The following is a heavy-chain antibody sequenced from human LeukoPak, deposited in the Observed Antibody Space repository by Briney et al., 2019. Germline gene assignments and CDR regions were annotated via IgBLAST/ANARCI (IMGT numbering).Heavy chain of an antibody. CDR2: IIPIFGTA. CDR3: AREGGKSYGSSFDY. Sequence: ASVKVSCKASGGTFSSHAISWVRQAPGQGLEWMGRIIPIFGTANYAQKFQGRVTITTDESTSTAYMELSSLRSEDTAVYYCAREGGKSYGSSFDYWGQGTLVTVSS. D-gene: IGHD5-18*01. J-gene: IGHJ4*02. V-gene: IGHV1-69*05. CDR1: GGTFSSHA.